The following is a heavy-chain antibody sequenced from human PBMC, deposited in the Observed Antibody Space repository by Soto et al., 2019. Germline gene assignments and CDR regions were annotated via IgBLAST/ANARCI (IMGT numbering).Heavy chain of an antibody. CDR3: ARPKRDGYNQGFDY. Sequence: QVQLVQSGAEVKKPGSSVKVSCKASGGTFSSQTISWVRQAPGQGLEWMGGIIPILTIATYAEKFQGRVTITADKSTTTADMELSSLTSEDTAVYYCARPKRDGYNQGFDYWGQGTLVTVSS. CDR2: IIPILTIA. J-gene: IGHJ4*02. D-gene: IGHD5-12*01. V-gene: IGHV1-69*02. CDR1: GGTFSSQT.